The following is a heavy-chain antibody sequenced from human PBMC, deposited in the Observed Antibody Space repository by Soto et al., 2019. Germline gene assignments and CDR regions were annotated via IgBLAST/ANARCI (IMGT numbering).Heavy chain of an antibody. CDR1: GGSFSGYY. Sequence: QVQLQQWGAGLLKPSETLSLTCAVYGGSFSGYYWSWIRQPPGKGLEWIGEINQSGGTNYNPSLXXPXXPYVDTTKNRFALKLSSVTAADTAVYYCARTYSSSWSPFDCWGQGTLVPVSS. D-gene: IGHD6-13*01. CDR2: INQSGGT. J-gene: IGHJ4*02. V-gene: IGHV4-34*01. CDR3: ARTYSSSWSPFDC.